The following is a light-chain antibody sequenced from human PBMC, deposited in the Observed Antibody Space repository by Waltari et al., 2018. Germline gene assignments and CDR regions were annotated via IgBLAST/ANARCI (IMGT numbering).Light chain of an antibody. CDR1: QGISSY. Sequence: IQMTQSPSSFSASTGDRVTITCRASQGISSYLAWYQQKPGKAPKLLIYAASTLPSGVPSRFSGSGSGTDFTLTISCLQSEDFATYYCQQYYSYPQTFGQGTKVEIK. V-gene: IGKV1-8*01. CDR2: AAS. CDR3: QQYYSYPQT. J-gene: IGKJ1*01.